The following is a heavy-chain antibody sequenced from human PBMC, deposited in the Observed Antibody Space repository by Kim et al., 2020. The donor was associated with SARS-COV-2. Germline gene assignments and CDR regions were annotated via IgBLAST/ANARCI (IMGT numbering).Heavy chain of an antibody. Sequence: YAQKFQGRVTITRDTSISTAYMELSRLRSDDTAVYYCARVREQNYWYFDLWGRGTLVTVSS. D-gene: IGHD1-1*01. V-gene: IGHV1-2*02. J-gene: IGHJ2*01. CDR3: ARVREQNYWYFDL.